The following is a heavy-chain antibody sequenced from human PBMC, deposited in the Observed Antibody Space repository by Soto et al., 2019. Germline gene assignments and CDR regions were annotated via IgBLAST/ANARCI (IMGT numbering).Heavy chain of an antibody. CDR3: ARVGYSSGWSFDY. CDR1: GFTFSSYG. Sequence: GGSLRLSCAASGFTFSSYGMHWVRQAPGKGLEWVAVIWYDGSNKYYADSVKGRFTISRDNSKNTLYLQMNSLRAEDTAVYYCARVGYSSGWSFDYWGQGTLVTVSS. J-gene: IGHJ4*02. V-gene: IGHV3-33*01. D-gene: IGHD6-19*01. CDR2: IWYDGSNK.